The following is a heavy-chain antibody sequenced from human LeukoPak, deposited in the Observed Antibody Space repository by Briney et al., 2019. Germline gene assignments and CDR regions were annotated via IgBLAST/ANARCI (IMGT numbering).Heavy chain of an antibody. D-gene: IGHD3-22*01. V-gene: IGHV3-21*01. CDR1: GFTFSSYS. Sequence: GGSLRLSCAASGFTFSSYSMNWVRQAPGKGLEWVSSISSSSSYIYYADSVKGRFTISRDNAKNSLYLQMNSLRAEDTAVYYCARDPYYYDSSGYQPYYYYYMDVWGKGTTVTVSS. CDR3: ARDPYYYDSSGYQPYYYYYMDV. J-gene: IGHJ6*03. CDR2: ISSSSSYI.